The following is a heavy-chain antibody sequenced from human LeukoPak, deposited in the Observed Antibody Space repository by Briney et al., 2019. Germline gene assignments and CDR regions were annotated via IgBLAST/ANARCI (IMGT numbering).Heavy chain of an antibody. CDR2: IIPIFGTA. J-gene: IGHJ4*02. CDR1: GGTFSIYA. D-gene: IGHD5-24*01. V-gene: IGHV1-69*01. CDR3: ARGMDYFDY. Sequence: SVKVSCKASGGTFSIYAISWVRQAPGQGLEWMGGIIPIFGTANYAQKFQGRVTITADESTSTAYMELSSLRSDDTAVYYCARGMDYFDYWGQGTLVTVSS.